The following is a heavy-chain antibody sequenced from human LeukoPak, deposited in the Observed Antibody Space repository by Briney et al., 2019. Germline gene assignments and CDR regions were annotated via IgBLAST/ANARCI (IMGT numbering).Heavy chain of an antibody. CDR1: GFTFDDYT. V-gene: IGHV3-43*01. CDR3: AKVHTAMVLYYYMDV. Sequence: QPLGVLRLSCAASGFTFDDYTMHWVRQAPGQGLEWVSLISWDGGSTYYADSVKGRFTISRDNSKNSLYLQMNSLRTEDTALYYCAKVHTAMVLYYYMDVWGKGTTVTVSS. CDR2: ISWDGGST. J-gene: IGHJ6*03. D-gene: IGHD5-18*01.